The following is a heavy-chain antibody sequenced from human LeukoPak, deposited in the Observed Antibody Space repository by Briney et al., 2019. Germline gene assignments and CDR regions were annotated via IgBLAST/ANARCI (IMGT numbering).Heavy chain of an antibody. CDR2: IGGYNGYT. V-gene: IGHV1-18*01. Sequence: ASVKVSCKGSGYTFSNYGINWVRQVPGQGLGWMGWIGGYNGYTKYADNLQGRVTVTTDTSTSTAHLELRSLRSDDTAVYYCARDLRRDESSNYYYIGWFDLWGQGTLVTVSS. CDR3: ARDLRRDESSNYYYIGWFDL. CDR1: GYTFSNYG. D-gene: IGHD3-22*01. J-gene: IGHJ5*01.